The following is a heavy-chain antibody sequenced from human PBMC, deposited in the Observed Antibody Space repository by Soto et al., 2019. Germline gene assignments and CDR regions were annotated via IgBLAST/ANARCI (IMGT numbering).Heavy chain of an antibody. V-gene: IGHV1-3*01. CDR3: ARVPGYSIGHL. D-gene: IGHD2-21*01. CDR1: GYTFTSYA. CDR2: INAGNGNT. J-gene: IGHJ2*01. Sequence: QVQLVQSVAEVKKPGASVKVSCKASGYTFTSYAMHWVRQAPGQRLEWMGWINAGNGNTKYSPKFQGRVTITRDTSASSAYMELSRLRSEDTPVYYFARVPGYSIGHLWARGTLVTASS.